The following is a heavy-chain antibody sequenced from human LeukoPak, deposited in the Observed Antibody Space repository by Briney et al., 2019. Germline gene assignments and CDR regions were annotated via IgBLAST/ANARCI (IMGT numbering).Heavy chain of an antibody. V-gene: IGHV4-4*07. CDR1: GGSISSYY. D-gene: IGHD5-24*01. CDR3: AGTLEMATIGYFDY. J-gene: IGHJ4*02. CDR2: IYTSGST. Sequence: SETPSLTCTVSGGSISSYYWSWIRQPAGKGLEWIGRIYTSGSTNYNPSLKSRVTMSVDTSKNQFSLKLSSVTAADTAVYYCAGTLEMATIGYFDYWGQGTLVTVSS.